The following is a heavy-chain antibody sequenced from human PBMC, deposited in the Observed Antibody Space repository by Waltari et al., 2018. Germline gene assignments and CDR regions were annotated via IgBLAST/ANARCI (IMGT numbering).Heavy chain of an antibody. Sequence: QVQLVESGGGVVQPGRSLTGSCGASGFTFSLYTLHLVRRAPGKGLEWVAAISFDGGQKSYADSVRGRFTISRDNSKSTVNVEMNSLRPEDTAMYYCARGMRSGSGYFYYYLDVWGKGTTVTVSS. V-gene: IGHV3-30*17. CDR3: ARGMRSGSGYFYYYLDV. J-gene: IGHJ6*03. CDR1: GFTFSLYT. CDR2: ISFDGGQK. D-gene: IGHD6-25*01.